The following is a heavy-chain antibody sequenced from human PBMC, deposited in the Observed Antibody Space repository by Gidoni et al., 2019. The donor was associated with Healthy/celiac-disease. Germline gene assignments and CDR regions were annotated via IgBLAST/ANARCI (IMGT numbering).Heavy chain of an antibody. Sequence: QLQLQESGPGLVKPSETLSLTCTVSGGSISSSSYYWGWIRQPPGKGLEWIGSIYYSGSTYYNPSLKSRVTISVDTSKNQFSLKLSSVTAADTAVYYCARGLAAVHDAFDIWGQGTMVTVSS. V-gene: IGHV4-39*01. CDR1: GGSISSSSYY. J-gene: IGHJ3*02. CDR2: IYYSGST. CDR3: ARGLAAVHDAFDI. D-gene: IGHD6-13*01.